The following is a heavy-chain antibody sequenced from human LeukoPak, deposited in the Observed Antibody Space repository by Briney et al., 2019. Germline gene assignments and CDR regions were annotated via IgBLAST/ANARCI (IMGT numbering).Heavy chain of an antibody. CDR1: GFTFSSYG. Sequence: GGSLRLSCAASGFTFSSYGMDWVRQAPGKGLEWGAVIWYDGSNKYYADSVKGRFTISRDNSKNTLYLQMNSLRAEDTAVYYCAKESRVLLWFGEFHFWGQGTLVTVSS. CDR2: IWYDGSNK. CDR3: AKESRVLLWFGEFHF. V-gene: IGHV3-33*06. D-gene: IGHD3-10*01. J-gene: IGHJ4*02.